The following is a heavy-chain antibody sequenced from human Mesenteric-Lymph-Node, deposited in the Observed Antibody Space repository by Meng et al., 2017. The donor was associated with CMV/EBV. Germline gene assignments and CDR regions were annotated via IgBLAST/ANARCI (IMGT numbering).Heavy chain of an antibody. V-gene: IGHV3-23*01. CDR1: GFTFSSYA. CDR3: AKEPDFSTVAGPFDY. Sequence: GGSLRLSCAASGFTFSSYAMHWVRQAPGKGLEWVSSFSGSGGGTYYADSVKGRFTISRDNSKNTLFLQMNSLRVEDTAVYYCAKEPDFSTVAGPFDYWGQGTQVTVSS. CDR2: FSGSGGGT. D-gene: IGHD6-19*01. J-gene: IGHJ4*02.